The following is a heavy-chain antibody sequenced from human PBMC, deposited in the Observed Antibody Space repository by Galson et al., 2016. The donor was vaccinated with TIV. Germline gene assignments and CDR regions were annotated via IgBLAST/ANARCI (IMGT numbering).Heavy chain of an antibody. CDR3: ARDQDSGAYFDY. V-gene: IGHV4-31*03. D-gene: IGHD2-15*01. Sequence: TLSFTCTVSGGSISSNGIFWSWIRQHPGKGLEWIGYIYHSGSTHYNPSLKSRVAMSVDTSKNQFSLTLTSVTAADTAVYYCARDQDSGAYFDYWGQGTLVTVSS. CDR2: IYHSGST. CDR1: GGSISSNGIF. J-gene: IGHJ4*02.